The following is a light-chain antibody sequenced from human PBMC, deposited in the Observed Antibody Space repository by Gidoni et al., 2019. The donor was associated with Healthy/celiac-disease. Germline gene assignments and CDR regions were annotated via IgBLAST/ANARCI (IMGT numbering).Light chain of an antibody. CDR1: QGISSY. CDR3: QQLNSYPHT. J-gene: IGKJ2*01. CDR2: AAS. V-gene: IGKV1-9*01. Sequence: IPLTHSPSFLSASVGDRVTITCRASQGISSYLAWYQQKPGKAPKLLIYAASTLQSGVPARFSGSGSGTEFTLTISSLQPEDFATYYCQQLNSYPHTFXXXTKLEIK.